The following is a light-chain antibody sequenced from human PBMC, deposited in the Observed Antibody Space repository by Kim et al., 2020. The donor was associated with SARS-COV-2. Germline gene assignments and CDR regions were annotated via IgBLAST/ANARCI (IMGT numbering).Light chain of an antibody. CDR3: QAWDSSTAV. J-gene: IGLJ1*01. CDR2: QGS. CDR1: KWGDQY. V-gene: IGLV3-1*01. Sequence: SVATGQTASITCAGDKWGDQYACWYQQKPRQSPVLVIYQGSKRPSGIPERFSDSNSGSTASLTISGAQAMDGADYYCQAWDSSTAVFGTGTKVTVL.